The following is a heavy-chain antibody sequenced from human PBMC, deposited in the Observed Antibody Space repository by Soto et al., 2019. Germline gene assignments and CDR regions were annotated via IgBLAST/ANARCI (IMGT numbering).Heavy chain of an antibody. CDR3: ARSSGVHTTDFDY. CDR1: GFAFNIYA. J-gene: IGHJ4*02. Sequence: GGSLRLSCAASGFAFNIYAIHWVRQAPGKGLEWVAVISHDGTNRYYTDSVRGRFTISRDNSKNTVYLEMDSLRADDTAVYYCARSSGVHTTDFDYWGQGTLVTVSS. D-gene: IGHD3-3*01. V-gene: IGHV3-30-3*01. CDR2: ISHDGTNR.